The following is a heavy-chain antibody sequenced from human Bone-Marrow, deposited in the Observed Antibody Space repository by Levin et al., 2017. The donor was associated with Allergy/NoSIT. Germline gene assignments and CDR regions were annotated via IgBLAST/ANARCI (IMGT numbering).Heavy chain of an antibody. J-gene: IGHJ4*02. V-gene: IGHV3-23*01. D-gene: IGHD2-21*02. CDR2: MSGSGDKT. Sequence: GGSLRLSCAVSGFTFSSYAMNWVRQAPGKGLEWVSVMSGSGDKTDYADSVNGRFIISRDNSKSTLFLQMNSLRAEDTAVYYCVTSVGGKTAPFDCWGQGTLVTVSS. CDR1: GFTFSSYA. CDR3: VTSVGGKTAPFDC.